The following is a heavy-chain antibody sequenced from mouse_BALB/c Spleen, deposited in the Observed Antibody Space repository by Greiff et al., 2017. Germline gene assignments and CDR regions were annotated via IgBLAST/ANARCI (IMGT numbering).Heavy chain of an antibody. CDR1: GFNIKDTY. CDR2: IDPANGNT. Sequence: VQLQQSGAELVKPGASVKLSCTASGFNIKDTYMHWVKQRPEQGLEWIGRIDPANGNTKYDPKFQGKATITADTSSNTAYLQLSSLTSEDTAVYYSIYYDYDEGAYWGQGTLVTVSA. J-gene: IGHJ3*01. V-gene: IGHV14-3*02. CDR3: IYYDYDEGAY. D-gene: IGHD2-4*01.